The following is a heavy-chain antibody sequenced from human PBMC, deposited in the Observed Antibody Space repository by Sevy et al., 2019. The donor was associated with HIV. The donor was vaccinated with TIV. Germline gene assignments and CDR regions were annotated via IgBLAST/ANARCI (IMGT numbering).Heavy chain of an antibody. J-gene: IGHJ4*02. Sequence: GGSLRLSCAASAFTFSSYNMNWVRQAPGKGLEWVSSISSDGSYIYHADSVKGRFTISRDNAKNSLYLQMNSLRAEDTAVYYCARWDADRRWYFDYWGQGTLVTVSS. CDR2: ISSDGSYI. CDR3: ARWDADRRWYFDY. V-gene: IGHV3-21*01. D-gene: IGHD1-26*01. CDR1: AFTFSSYN.